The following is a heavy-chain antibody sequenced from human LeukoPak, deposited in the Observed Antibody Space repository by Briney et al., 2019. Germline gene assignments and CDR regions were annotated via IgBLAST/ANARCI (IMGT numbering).Heavy chain of an antibody. CDR3: ARGWITDFWSGYQPNDAFDI. CDR1: GGSISSYY. J-gene: IGHJ3*02. CDR2: IYYSGGT. Sequence: SETLSLTCTVSGGSISSYYWSWIRQPPGKGLEWIGYIYYSGGTNYNPSLKSRVTISVDTSKNQFSLKLSSVTAADTAVYYCARGWITDFWSGYQPNDAFDIWDQGTMVTVSS. V-gene: IGHV4-59*01. D-gene: IGHD3-3*01.